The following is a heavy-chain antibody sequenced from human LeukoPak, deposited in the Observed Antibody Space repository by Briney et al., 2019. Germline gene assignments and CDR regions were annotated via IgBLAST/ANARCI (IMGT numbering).Heavy chain of an antibody. D-gene: IGHD6-13*01. CDR2: IGYDGTDK. Sequence: GGSLRLSCAASGFTFSYYGMHWVRQAPGKGLGWVTSIGYDGTDKYYADSVKGRFTISRDNSKNTLSLHMNSLRAEDTAVYYCARDLTYNSWYYFDTWGQGTLVSVSS. CDR1: GFTFSYYG. V-gene: IGHV3-30*02. J-gene: IGHJ4*02. CDR3: ARDLTYNSWYYFDT.